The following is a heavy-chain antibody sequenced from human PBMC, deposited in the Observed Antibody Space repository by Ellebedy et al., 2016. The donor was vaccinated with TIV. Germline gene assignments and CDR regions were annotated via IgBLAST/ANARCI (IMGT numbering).Heavy chain of an antibody. D-gene: IGHD4-17*01. CDR3: ASRGWGTVTPYYYYGMDV. V-gene: IGHV1-8*03. CDR1: GYTFTGYY. Sequence: ASVKVSCKASGYTFTGYYMHWVRQAPGQGLEWMGWMNPNSGNTGYAQKFQGRVTITRNTSISTAYMELSGLRSEDTAVYYCASRGWGTVTPYYYYGMDVWGQGTTVTVSS. CDR2: MNPNSGNT. J-gene: IGHJ6*02.